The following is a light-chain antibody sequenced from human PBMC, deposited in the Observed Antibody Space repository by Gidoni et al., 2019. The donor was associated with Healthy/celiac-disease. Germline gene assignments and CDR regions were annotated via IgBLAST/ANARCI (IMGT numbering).Light chain of an antibody. Sequence: DVVMTKSPLSLPVTLGQPASIACRSSQSLVYSDGNTYLNWFQQRPGQSPRRLIYKVSNRDSGVPDRFSGSGSGTDFTLKISRVEAEDVGVYYCMQGPHWPPTWTFXQXTKVEIK. CDR3: MQGPHWPPTWT. V-gene: IGKV2-30*01. CDR1: QSLVYSDGNTY. CDR2: KVS. J-gene: IGKJ1*01.